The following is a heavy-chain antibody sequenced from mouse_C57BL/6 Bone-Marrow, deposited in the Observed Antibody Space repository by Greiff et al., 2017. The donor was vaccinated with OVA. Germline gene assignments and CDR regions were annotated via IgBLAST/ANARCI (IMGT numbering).Heavy chain of an antibody. V-gene: IGHV1-19*01. CDR3: ADRRFSYAMDY. CDR2: INPYNGGT. Sequence: EVQLQQSGPVLVKPGASVKMSCKASGYTFTDYYMNWVKQSHGKSLEWIGVINPYNGGTSYNQKFKGKATLTVDKSSSTAYMELNSLTSEDSAVYYCADRRFSYAMDYWGQGTSVTVSS. J-gene: IGHJ4*01. CDR1: GYTFTDYY.